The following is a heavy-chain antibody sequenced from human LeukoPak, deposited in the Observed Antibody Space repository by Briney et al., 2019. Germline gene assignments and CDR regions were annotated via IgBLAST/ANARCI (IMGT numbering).Heavy chain of an antibody. CDR2: IKQDGSEK. V-gene: IGHV3-7*01. CDR3: AGRGQIW. J-gene: IGHJ4*02. CDR1: GFTFSTSW. Sequence: PGGSLRLSCVASGFTFSTSWMNWVRQAPGKGLEWVANIKQDGSEKYYVDSVKGRFTISRDNANNSLYLQMNSLRAEDTAVYYCAGRGQIWWGQGTLVTVSS. D-gene: IGHD3-16*01.